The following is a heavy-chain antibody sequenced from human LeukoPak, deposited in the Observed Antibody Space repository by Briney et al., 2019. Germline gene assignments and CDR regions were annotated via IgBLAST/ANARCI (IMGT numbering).Heavy chain of an antibody. V-gene: IGHV4-59*01. Sequence: PSETLSLTCTVSGGSISGYYWSWIRQPPGKGLEWIGYIYYSGSTDYNPSLKSRVTISVDTSKNQFSLKLSSVTAADTAVYYCARGSAWFDPWGQGTLVTVSS. J-gene: IGHJ5*02. CDR2: IYYSGST. CDR1: GGSISGYY. CDR3: ARGSAWFDP.